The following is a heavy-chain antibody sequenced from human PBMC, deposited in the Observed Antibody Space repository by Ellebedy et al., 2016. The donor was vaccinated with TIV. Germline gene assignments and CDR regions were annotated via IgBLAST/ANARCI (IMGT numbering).Heavy chain of an antibody. CDR1: GFPFDSYV. V-gene: IGHV3-30*04. J-gene: IGHJ4*02. CDR2: ISYDGNNK. Sequence: SLKISCAASGFPFDSYVMNWVRQAPGKGLERVALISYDGNNKYFADSVQGRFTISRDNSQNTLYLLMNSLRGDDTAIYYCATALNHVDTVSTAPLDCWGQGSMVTVSS. CDR3: ATALNHVDTVSTAPLDC. D-gene: IGHD5/OR15-5a*01.